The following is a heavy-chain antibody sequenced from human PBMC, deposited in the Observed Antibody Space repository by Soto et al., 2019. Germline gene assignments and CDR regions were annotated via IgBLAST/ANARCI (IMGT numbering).Heavy chain of an antibody. CDR2: IIPIFGTA. J-gene: IGHJ4*02. CDR1: GVTFSSYA. Sequence: SVKVSCKASGVTFSSYAISWVRQAPGQGLEWMGGIIPIFGTANYAQKFQGRVTITADESTSTAYMELSSLRSEDTAVYYCARVGAYYYDSSGYRPFDYWGQGTLVTVSS. D-gene: IGHD3-22*01. V-gene: IGHV1-69*13. CDR3: ARVGAYYYDSSGYRPFDY.